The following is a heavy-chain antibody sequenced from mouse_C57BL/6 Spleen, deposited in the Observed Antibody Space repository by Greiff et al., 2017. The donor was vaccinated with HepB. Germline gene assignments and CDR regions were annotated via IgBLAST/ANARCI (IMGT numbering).Heavy chain of an antibody. D-gene: IGHD2-5*01. CDR3: AAYYSNLYYAMDY. Sequence: DVKLVESEGGLVQPGSSMKLSCTASGFTFSDYYMAWVRQVPEKGLEWVANINYDGSSTYYLDSLKSRFIISRDNAKNILYLQMSSLKSEDTATYYCAAYYSNLYYAMDYWGQGTSVTVSS. CDR2: INYDGSST. V-gene: IGHV5-16*01. CDR1: GFTFSDYY. J-gene: IGHJ4*01.